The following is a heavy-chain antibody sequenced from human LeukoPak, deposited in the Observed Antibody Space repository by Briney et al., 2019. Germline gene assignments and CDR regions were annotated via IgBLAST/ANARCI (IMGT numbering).Heavy chain of an antibody. V-gene: IGHV3-11*04. Sequence: GGSLSLSCAASGFIFSDYYMSWIRQAPGKGLEWVSYISSSGDTINYADSVKGRFTISRDNAKNSLYLQMNSLRAEDTAVYYCAKDRSGSYSQGLDYWGQGTLVTVSS. D-gene: IGHD1-26*01. CDR3: AKDRSGSYSQGLDY. J-gene: IGHJ4*02. CDR2: ISSSGDTI. CDR1: GFIFSDYY.